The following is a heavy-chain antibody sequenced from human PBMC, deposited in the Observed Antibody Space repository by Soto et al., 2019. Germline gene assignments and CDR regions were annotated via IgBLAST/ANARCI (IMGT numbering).Heavy chain of an antibody. CDR1: GGTFSSYA. CDR2: IIPIFGTA. V-gene: IGHV1-69*13. D-gene: IGHD1-26*01. J-gene: IGHJ4*02. Sequence: GASVKVSCKASGGTFSSYAISWVRQAPGQGLEWMGGIIPIFGTANYAQKFQGRVTITADESTSTAYMELSSLRSEDTAVYYCARGEQSGSYALDYWGQGTLVTVSS. CDR3: ARGEQSGSYALDY.